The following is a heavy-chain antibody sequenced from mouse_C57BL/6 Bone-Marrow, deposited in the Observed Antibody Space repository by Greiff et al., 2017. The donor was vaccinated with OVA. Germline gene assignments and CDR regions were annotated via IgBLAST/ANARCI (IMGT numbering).Heavy chain of an antibody. CDR2: IYPGSGST. J-gene: IGHJ4*01. CDR1: GYTFTSYW. V-gene: IGHV1-55*01. CDR3: ASGLLPYYYAMDD. Sequence: QVQLQQPGAELVKPGASVKMSCKASGYTFTSYWITWVKQRPGQGLEWIGDIYPGSGSTNYNEKFKSKATLTVDTSSSTAYMQLSSLTSEDSAVYYCASGLLPYYYAMDDWGQGTSVTVSS. D-gene: IGHD1-1*01.